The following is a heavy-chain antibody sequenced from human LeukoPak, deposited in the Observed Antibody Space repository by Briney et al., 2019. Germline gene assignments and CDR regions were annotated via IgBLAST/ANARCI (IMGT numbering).Heavy chain of an antibody. CDR1: GFTFSSCP. D-gene: IGHD6-19*01. CDR2: ISGSGGDT. V-gene: IGHV3-23*01. CDR3: ATSSGWYPKYFDY. Sequence: GGSLRLSCAASGFTFSSCPMSWVRQAPGKGLEWVSAISGSGGDTYYADSVKGRFTISRDNSKNTLDLQMNSLRAEDTALYYCATSSGWYPKYFDYWGQGTLVTVSS. J-gene: IGHJ4*02.